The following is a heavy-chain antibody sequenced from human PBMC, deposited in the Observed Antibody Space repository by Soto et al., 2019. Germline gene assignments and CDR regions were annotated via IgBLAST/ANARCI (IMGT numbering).Heavy chain of an antibody. V-gene: IGHV4-59*08. CDR1: GGSLSSYY. CDR3: ARVRYCTNGVCRAAFDI. CDR2: IFYSGST. J-gene: IGHJ3*02. Sequence: SETLSLTCTVSGGSLSSYYWTWIRQPPGKGLEWLGNIFYSGSTKYNPSLKSRVTISVDMSKNQFSLKLSSVTAADTAVYYCARVRYCTNGVCRAAFDIWGQGAMVTVSS. D-gene: IGHD2-8*01.